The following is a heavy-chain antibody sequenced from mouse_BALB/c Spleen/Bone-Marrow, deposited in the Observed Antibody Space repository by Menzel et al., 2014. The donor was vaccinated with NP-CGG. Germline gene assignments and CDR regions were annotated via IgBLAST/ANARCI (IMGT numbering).Heavy chain of an antibody. Sequence: EVKLMESGGGLVQPGGSLRLSCATSGLTFTDYHMSWVRQPPGKALEWLGFIRNKANGYTTEYSASVKGRFTISRDNSQSILYLQMNTLRAEDSATYYCARDDYYAMDYWGQGTSVTVSS. V-gene: IGHV7-3*02. J-gene: IGHJ4*01. CDR2: IRNKANGYTT. CDR3: ARDDYYAMDY. CDR1: GLTFTDYH.